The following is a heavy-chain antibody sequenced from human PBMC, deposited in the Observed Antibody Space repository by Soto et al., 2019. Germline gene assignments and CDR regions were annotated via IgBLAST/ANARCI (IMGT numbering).Heavy chain of an antibody. Sequence: ETLSLTCAVYGGSFSGYYWSWIRQPPGKGLEWIGEVNHSGSTNYNPSLKSRVTISVDTSKNQFSLKLSSVTAADTAVYYCARGWSGLVIIRFDPWGQGTLVTV. D-gene: IGHD3-9*01. V-gene: IGHV4-34*01. CDR1: GGSFSGYY. J-gene: IGHJ5*02. CDR2: VNHSGST. CDR3: ARGWSGLVIIRFDP.